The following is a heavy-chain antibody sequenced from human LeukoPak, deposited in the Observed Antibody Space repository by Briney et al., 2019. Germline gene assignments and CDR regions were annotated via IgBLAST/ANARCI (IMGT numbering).Heavy chain of an antibody. D-gene: IGHD3-22*01. V-gene: IGHV4-59*08. CDR1: GGSISSYY. CDR2: IYYSGST. J-gene: IGHJ4*02. CDR3: ARQNYDSSGPRAYYFDY. Sequence: SETLSLTCTVSGGSISSYYWSWIRQPPGKGLEWIGYIYYSGSTNYNPSLKSRVTISVDTSKNQFSLKLSSVTAADTAVYYCARQNYDSSGPRAYYFDYWGQGTLVTVSS.